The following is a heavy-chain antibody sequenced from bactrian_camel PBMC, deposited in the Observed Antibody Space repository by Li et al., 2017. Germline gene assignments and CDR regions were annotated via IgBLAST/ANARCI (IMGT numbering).Heavy chain of an antibody. CDR2: ISWSGNT. J-gene: IGHJ4*01. CDR1: GFTFGGYA. Sequence: VQLVESGGGLVQPGGSLRLSCAASGFTFGGYAMGWIRQGPGKGMEWVSAISWSGNTNYENSVKGRFTISRDRTKNTLYLQKNDLKPGDSGVYYCAADERWLFENFLEAECGDFGQGTQVTVS. V-gene: IGHV3-1*01. D-gene: IGHD3*01.